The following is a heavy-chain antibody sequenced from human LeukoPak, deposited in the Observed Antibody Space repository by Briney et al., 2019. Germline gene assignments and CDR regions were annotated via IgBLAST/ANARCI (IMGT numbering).Heavy chain of an antibody. D-gene: IGHD2-2*01. Sequence: GGSLRLSCAASGFTFSRYDLSWVRQAPGMGLECVSAISDSGDKTDYADSVRGRFTIYRDNSKDTLYLQMNSLGAADTAVYYCAKDGGGYCNNSSCWGQGTLVTVSS. J-gene: IGHJ4*02. CDR1: GFTFSRYD. CDR2: ISDSGDKT. V-gene: IGHV3-23*01. CDR3: AKDGGGYCNNSSC.